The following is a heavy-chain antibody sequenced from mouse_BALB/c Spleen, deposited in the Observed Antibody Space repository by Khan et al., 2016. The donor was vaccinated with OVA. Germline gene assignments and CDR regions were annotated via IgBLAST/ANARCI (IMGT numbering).Heavy chain of an antibody. V-gene: IGHV1-80*01. J-gene: IGHJ3*01. Sequence: QVQLKESGAELVRPGSSMKISCKASGYAFSNYWMNWVKLGPGQGLEWIGQIYPGDGNTNYNGKFKDKATLTADKSTSTAYMQLSILTSEDSAVYFGARSGYGFFAYWGQGTLVTVSA. D-gene: IGHD1-2*01. CDR1: GYAFSNYW. CDR2: IYPGDGNT. CDR3: ARSGYGFFAY.